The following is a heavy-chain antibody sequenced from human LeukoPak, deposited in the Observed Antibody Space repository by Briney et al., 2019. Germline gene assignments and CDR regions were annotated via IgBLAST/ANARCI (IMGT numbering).Heavy chain of an antibody. V-gene: IGHV1-18*01. CDR2: ISAFNGNT. J-gene: IGHJ5*02. CDR1: GYTFTRYG. CDR3: ARDYDILTGYYNRGDNWFDP. D-gene: IGHD3-9*01. Sequence: ASVKVSCKASGYTFTRYGISWVRQAPGQGLEWMGWISAFNGNTNYAQKLQGRATMTTDTSTSTAYMELRSLRSDDTAIYYCARDYDILTGYYNRGDNWFDPWGQGTLVTVSS.